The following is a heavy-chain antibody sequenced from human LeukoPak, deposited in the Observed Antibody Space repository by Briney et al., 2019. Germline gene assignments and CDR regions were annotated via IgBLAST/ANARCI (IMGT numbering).Heavy chain of an antibody. V-gene: IGHV3-9*03. CDR3: AKVSSTWSRGYFQH. CDR2: ISWNSGSI. J-gene: IGHJ1*01. Sequence: PGRSLRLSCAASGFTFDDYAMHWVRQAPGKGLEWVSGISWNSGSIGYADSVKGRFTISRDNAKNSLYLQMNSLRAEDMALYYCAKVSSTWSRGYFQHWGQGTLVTVSS. D-gene: IGHD6-13*01. CDR1: GFTFDDYA.